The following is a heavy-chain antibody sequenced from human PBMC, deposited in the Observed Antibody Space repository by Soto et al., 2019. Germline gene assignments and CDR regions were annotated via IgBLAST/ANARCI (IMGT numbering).Heavy chain of an antibody. J-gene: IGHJ4*02. D-gene: IGHD6-19*01. CDR2: IYYSGNT. CDR1: GDSVSSDSFY. CDR3: ARDRFGSGLTDY. Sequence: KPSETLSLTCTVSGDSVSSDSFYWSWIRQPPGKGLEWIGYIYYSGNTNYNPSLKSRVTISVDTSKNQFSLKLSSVTAADTAVYYCARDRFGSGLTDYWGQGTLVTVSS. V-gene: IGHV4-61*01.